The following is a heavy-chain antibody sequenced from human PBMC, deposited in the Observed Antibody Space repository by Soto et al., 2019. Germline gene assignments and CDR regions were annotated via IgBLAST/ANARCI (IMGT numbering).Heavy chain of an antibody. J-gene: IGHJ5*01. CDR3: ARDPSEGRVGNWFES. V-gene: IGHV3-21*06. D-gene: IGHD2-2*01. CDR2: ISSTTSYV. CDR1: GFKFSRYG. Sequence: PGWSLRLSCAGSGFKFSRYGMNWLRQSPGKGLEWVASISSTTSYVYYADSVKGRFSTSRDNAKNILYLEMYALRTEDTAVYYCARDPSEGRVGNWFESWGQGTLVTSPQ.